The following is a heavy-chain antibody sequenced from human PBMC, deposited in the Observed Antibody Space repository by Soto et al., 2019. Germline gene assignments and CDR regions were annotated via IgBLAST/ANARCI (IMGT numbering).Heavy chain of an antibody. J-gene: IGHJ5*02. CDR2: IIPMYGTV. V-gene: IGHV1-69*06. D-gene: IGHD2-15*01. CDR3: ARALGGCRGGRCRYNCFGP. CDR1: GGTFSSYV. Sequence: SVKVSCKASGGTFSSYVISWVRQAPGQGPEWMGGIIPMYGTVNYAQKFQDRVTIIEDRSTSPGYMELSSLSYEDTAVYSCARALGGCRGGRCRYNCFGPWSQRT.